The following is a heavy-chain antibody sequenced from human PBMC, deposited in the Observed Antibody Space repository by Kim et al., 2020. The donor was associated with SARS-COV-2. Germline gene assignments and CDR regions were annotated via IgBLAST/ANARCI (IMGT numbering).Heavy chain of an antibody. CDR1: GYTFSSYD. D-gene: IGHD3-22*01. V-gene: IGHV1-69*13. CDR3: ARATRVTWAGNYSLDV. CDR2: INPISGTA. J-gene: IGHJ6*02. Sequence: SVKVSCKASGYTFSSYDIRWVRQAPGQGLEWMGVINPISGTARYAQKFQGRVTITGDASTTTVYMELSSLRSEDTAVYYCARATRVTWAGNYSLDVWG.